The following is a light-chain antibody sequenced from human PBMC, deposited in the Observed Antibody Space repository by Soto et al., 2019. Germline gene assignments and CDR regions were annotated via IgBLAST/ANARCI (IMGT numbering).Light chain of an antibody. CDR2: DAS. CDR3: QQRSNWPPLT. CDR1: QSVGSY. J-gene: IGKJ4*01. V-gene: IGKV3-11*02. Sequence: EIEVTQSPATLSLSPGEIATLSCRTSQSVGSYLAWYQKKPGQAPRLLIYDASNRATGIPAGFSGGGSGGDFTLTISSLEAEDFAVYYCQQRSNWPPLTFGGGTKVEI.